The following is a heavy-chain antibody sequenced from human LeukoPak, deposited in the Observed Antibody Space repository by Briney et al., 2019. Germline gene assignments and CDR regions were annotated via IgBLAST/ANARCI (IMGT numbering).Heavy chain of an antibody. V-gene: IGHV6-1*01. CDR1: VDSVSTSGVA. J-gene: IGHJ3*01. CDR2: TYYTCKWNT. CDR3: ARGRAAAFDV. D-gene: IGHD6-25*01. Sequence: SQTLSLTFAISVDSVSTSGVAWNWVRHSPSRGLEWLGRTYYTCKWNTDYAVSVKSRIVLNPDTSKDQFSLQLNSVTAEDTAVYYCARGRAAAFDVWGQGTMVTVSS.